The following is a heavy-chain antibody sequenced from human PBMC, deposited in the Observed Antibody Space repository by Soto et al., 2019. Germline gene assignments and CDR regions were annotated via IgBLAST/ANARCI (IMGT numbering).Heavy chain of an antibody. CDR3: SRATKKFGIDY. Sequence: ASVKVSCKASGYNFTDYYMHWVRQAPGQGLEWMGWINPNSGDTNYAQNFQGRVTMTRDTSISTAYMELRRLRSDNTAVYYCSRATKKFGIDYWGQGALVTISS. D-gene: IGHD3-10*01. V-gene: IGHV1-2*02. CDR2: INPNSGDT. CDR1: GYNFTDYY. J-gene: IGHJ4*02.